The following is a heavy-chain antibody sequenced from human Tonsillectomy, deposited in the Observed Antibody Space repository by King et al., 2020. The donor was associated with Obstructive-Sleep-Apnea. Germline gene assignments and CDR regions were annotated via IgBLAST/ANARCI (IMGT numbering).Heavy chain of an antibody. CDR2: MYYSGNT. V-gene: IGHV4-59*08. Sequence: HVQLQESGPGLVKPSETLSLTCTVSGDSISDYYWSWIRQPPGKGLEWIGYMYYSGNTNSNPSLKSRVTISVETSKIQFSLRLTSLTAPDTAVYYCARHRGVEDYGGYGDYFDYWGQGTPVTVSS. CDR1: GDSISDYY. CDR3: ARHRGVEDYGGYGDYFDY. D-gene: IGHD5-12*01. J-gene: IGHJ4*02.